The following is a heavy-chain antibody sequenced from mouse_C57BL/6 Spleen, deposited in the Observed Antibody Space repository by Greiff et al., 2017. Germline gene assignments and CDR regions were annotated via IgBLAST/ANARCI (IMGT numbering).Heavy chain of an antibody. CDR2: ISDGGSYT. CDR1: GFTFSSYA. CDR3: ARKLLRSHFDY. Sequence: DVHLVESGGGLVKPGGSLKLSCAASGFTFSSYAMSWVRQTPEKRLEWVATISDGGSYTYYPDNVKGRFTISRDNAKNNLYLQMSHLKSEDTAMYYCARKLLRSHFDYWGQGTTLTVSS. V-gene: IGHV5-4*01. D-gene: IGHD1-1*01. J-gene: IGHJ2*01.